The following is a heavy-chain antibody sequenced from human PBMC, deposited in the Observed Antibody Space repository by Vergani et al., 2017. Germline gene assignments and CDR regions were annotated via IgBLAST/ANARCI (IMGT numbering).Heavy chain of an antibody. CDR1: GYSISSGYY. J-gene: IGHJ3*01. D-gene: IGHD2-21*01. CDR3: ARDGGEYDKDALDV. Sequence: QVQLQESGPGLVKPSETLSLTCTVSGYSISSGYYWGWIRQPPGNGLEWIGSIYHSGSTYYNPSLKSRVTISVDTSKNQFSLKLSSVTAADTAVYYCARDGGEYDKDALDVWGQGTKVTVTS. V-gene: IGHV4-38-2*02. CDR2: IYHSGST.